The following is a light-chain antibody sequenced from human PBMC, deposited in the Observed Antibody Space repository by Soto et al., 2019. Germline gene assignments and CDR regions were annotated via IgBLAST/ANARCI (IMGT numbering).Light chain of an antibody. CDR3: QHRSNWPPFT. V-gene: IGKV3-11*01. CDR1: QSVSTS. J-gene: IGKJ2*01. Sequence: EIVLTQSPATRSLSPGERATLSCRASQSVSTSLAWYQQKPGQAPRLLIYDASNRATGIPVRFSGSGYGTDFTLTISSLEPEDFAVYYCQHRSNWPPFTFGQGTKVEIK. CDR2: DAS.